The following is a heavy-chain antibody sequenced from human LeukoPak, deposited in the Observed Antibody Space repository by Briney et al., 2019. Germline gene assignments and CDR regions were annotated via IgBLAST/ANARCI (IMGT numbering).Heavy chain of an antibody. V-gene: IGHV4-59*08. CDR2: IYYSGST. CDR3: ARNDILTGSSFDY. D-gene: IGHD3-9*01. Sequence: PSETLSLTCTVSGGSISSYYWSWIRQPPGKGLEWIGYIYYSGSTNYNPSLKSRVTISVDTSKSQFSLKLSSVTAADTAVYYCARNDILTGSSFDYWGQGTLVTVSS. J-gene: IGHJ4*02. CDR1: GGSISSYY.